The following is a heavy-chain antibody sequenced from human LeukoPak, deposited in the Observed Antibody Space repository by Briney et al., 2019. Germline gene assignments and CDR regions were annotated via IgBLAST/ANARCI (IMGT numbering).Heavy chain of an antibody. V-gene: IGHV3-23*01. CDR3: ARDAAAGIWDY. J-gene: IGHJ4*02. Sequence: PGGSLRLSCAASGFTFSNYAMSWVRQAPGKGLEWVSSITGSGGSTYYADSVKGRFTISRDNSKNTLYLQMNSLRAEDTAVYYCARDAAAGIWDYWGQGTLVTVSS. CDR2: ITGSGGST. D-gene: IGHD6-13*01. CDR1: GFTFSNYA.